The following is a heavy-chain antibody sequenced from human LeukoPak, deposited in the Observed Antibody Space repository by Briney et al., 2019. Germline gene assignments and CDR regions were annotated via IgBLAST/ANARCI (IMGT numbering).Heavy chain of an antibody. D-gene: IGHD3-22*01. CDR3: ASQFYYYDSSHRGFDY. CDR1: GGSFSGYY. J-gene: IGHJ4*02. V-gene: IGHV4-34*01. Sequence: PSETLSLTCAVYGGSFSGYYWSWIRQPPGKGLEWIGEINHSGSTNYNPSLKSRVTISVDTSKNQFSLKLSSVTAADTAVYYCASQFYYYDSSHRGFDYWGQGTLVTVSS. CDR2: INHSGST.